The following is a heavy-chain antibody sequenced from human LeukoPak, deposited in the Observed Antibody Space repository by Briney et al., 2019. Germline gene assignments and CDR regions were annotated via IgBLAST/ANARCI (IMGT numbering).Heavy chain of an antibody. CDR2: IIPILGIA. J-gene: IGHJ6*02. V-gene: IGHV1-69*04. CDR1: AGTFSSYA. CDR3: ARGVTMATTGFHGPEYYGMDL. Sequence: GASVKVSCKASAGTFSSYAISWVRQAPGQGLEWMGRIIPILGIANYAQKFQGRVTITADKSTSTAYMELSSLRSEDTAVYYCARGVTMATTGFHGPEYYGMDLWGQGTTATVSS. D-gene: IGHD5-24*01.